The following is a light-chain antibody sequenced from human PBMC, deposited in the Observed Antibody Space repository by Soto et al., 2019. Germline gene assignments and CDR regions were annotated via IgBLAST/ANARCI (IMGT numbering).Light chain of an antibody. V-gene: IGKV1-39*01. CDR3: PEIHGA. J-gene: IGKJ1*01. Sequence: DIQMTQSPSSLSASVGDRVTITCRASQSIGNYLNWYQQKPGKAPEVLIYSASSLRGGVPSRFSGSGSGTDFPLTIRSLQPEDFATYSSPEIHGAFGQGTKVEIK. CDR2: SAS. CDR1: QSIGNY.